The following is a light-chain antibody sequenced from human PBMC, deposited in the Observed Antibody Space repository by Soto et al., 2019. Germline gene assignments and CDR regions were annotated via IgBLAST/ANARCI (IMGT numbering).Light chain of an antibody. CDR3: QQYNNWPPWT. Sequence: EIVMRQSPATLSVSPGERATLSCRASQSVSSNLAWYQKKPGQAPRLLIYGASTRATGIPARFSGSGSGTEFTLTISSLHTEDFAVYYCQQYNNWPPWTFGQGTKLEIK. CDR2: GAS. V-gene: IGKV3-15*01. J-gene: IGKJ2*02. CDR1: QSVSSN.